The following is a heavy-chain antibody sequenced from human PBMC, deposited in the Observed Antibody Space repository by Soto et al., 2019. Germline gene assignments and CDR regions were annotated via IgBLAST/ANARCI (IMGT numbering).Heavy chain of an antibody. Sequence: ASVKVSCKASGYAFTSYGISWVRQAPGQGLEWMGWISAYNGNTNYAQKLQGRVTMTRDTSTSTAYMELRSLRSDDTAVYYCARDAQGVFLHYWGQGTLVTVSS. CDR2: ISAYNGNT. V-gene: IGHV1-18*01. J-gene: IGHJ4*02. CDR1: GYAFTSYG. D-gene: IGHD3-16*01. CDR3: ARDAQGVFLHY.